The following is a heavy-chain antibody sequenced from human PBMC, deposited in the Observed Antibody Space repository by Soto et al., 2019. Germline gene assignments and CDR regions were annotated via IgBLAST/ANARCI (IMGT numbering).Heavy chain of an antibody. D-gene: IGHD1-26*01. CDR2: FSGSDGRS. J-gene: IGHJ4*02. Sequence: GGSLRLSCVASGFTFSSYAMSWVRQAPGKGLEWVSSFSGSDGRSYYADSVKGRFTISRDNSKNTLILQINSLRAEDTAVYYCAKGATRVGARPDNWGRGTLVTVSS. V-gene: IGHV3-23*01. CDR3: AKGATRVGARPDN. CDR1: GFTFSSYA.